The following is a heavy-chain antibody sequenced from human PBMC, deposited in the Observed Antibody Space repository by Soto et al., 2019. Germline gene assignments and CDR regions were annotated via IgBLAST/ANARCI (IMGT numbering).Heavy chain of an antibody. CDR3: VRSSGSQPRAGWFDP. CDR2: ISWNSVTI. V-gene: IGHV3-9*01. Sequence: EVQLVESGGGLAQPGWSRRLSCAAWGFDFDDHAMHWIRQAPGKGLEWVSGISWNSVTINYADSVKGRFTISRDNAKRTLHLQMNSLRPEDTAIYYCVRSSGSQPRAGWFDPWGQGTLVTVS. J-gene: IGHJ5*02. CDR1: GFDFDDHA. D-gene: IGHD1-26*01.